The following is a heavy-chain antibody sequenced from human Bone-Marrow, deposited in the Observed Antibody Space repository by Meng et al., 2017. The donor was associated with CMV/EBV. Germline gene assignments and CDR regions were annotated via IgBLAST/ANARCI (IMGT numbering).Heavy chain of an antibody. J-gene: IGHJ6*02. V-gene: IGHV1-69*10. CDR2: IIPILGIA. CDR3: ARGLVDIVATSPGVYYYYYGMDV. Sequence: SVKVSCKASGGTFSSYAISWVRQAPGQGLEWMGGIIPILGIANYAQKFQGRVTITADKSTSTAYMELSSLRSEDTAVYYCARGLVDIVATSPGVYYYYYGMDVWGQGTTVTVSS. CDR1: GGTFSSYA. D-gene: IGHD5-12*01.